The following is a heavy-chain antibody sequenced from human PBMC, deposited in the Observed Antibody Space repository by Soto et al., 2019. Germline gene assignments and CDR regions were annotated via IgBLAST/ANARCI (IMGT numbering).Heavy chain of an antibody. V-gene: IGHV3-33*01. CDR2: IWYDGSNK. Sequence: GGSLRLSCAASGFTFSTYGLHWVRQAPGKRLEWVAVIWYDGSNKYYADSVTGRFTISKDNSKNTLYLQMNSLRAEDTAVYYCARASAPDSRYYYAALDYWGQGILVTVSS. CDR3: ARASAPDSRYYYAALDY. CDR1: GFTFSTYG. J-gene: IGHJ4*02. D-gene: IGHD3-22*01.